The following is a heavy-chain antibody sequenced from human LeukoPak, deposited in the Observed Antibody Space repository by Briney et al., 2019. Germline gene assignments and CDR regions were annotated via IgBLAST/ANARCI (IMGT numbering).Heavy chain of an antibody. Sequence: LGGSLRLSCAASGFTVGSNYMSWVRQAPGKGLEWVSIIYRGGSTNYADSVKGRFTISRDTSKNTLYLQMNSLRAEDTAVYYCARLSANSSAYFFDYWGQGTLVTVSS. CDR2: IYRGGST. CDR1: GFTVGSNY. D-gene: IGHD3-22*01. CDR3: ARLSANSSAYFFDY. J-gene: IGHJ4*02. V-gene: IGHV3-66*04.